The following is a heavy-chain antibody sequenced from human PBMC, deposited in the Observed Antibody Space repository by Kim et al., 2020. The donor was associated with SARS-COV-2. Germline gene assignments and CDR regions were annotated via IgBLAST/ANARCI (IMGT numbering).Heavy chain of an antibody. Sequence: GGSLRLSCAASGFTFSDRFMSWIRQPPGKGLEWLGYISPSGTTTFYADSVEGRITISRDNARGSLSLQMKSLRADDTAFYYCVREDIGFADLWGRGTLVTVSS. CDR2: ISPSGTTT. V-gene: IGHV3-11*01. CDR3: VREDIGFADL. J-gene: IGHJ2*01. D-gene: IGHD2-15*01. CDR1: GFTFSDRF.